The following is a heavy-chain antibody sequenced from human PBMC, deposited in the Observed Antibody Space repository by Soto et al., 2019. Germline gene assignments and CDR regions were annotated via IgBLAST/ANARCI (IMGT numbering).Heavy chain of an antibody. D-gene: IGHD2-15*01. J-gene: IGHJ4*02. CDR1: GFTFSSYG. CDR2: ISYDGSNK. Sequence: GGSLRLSCAASGFTFSSYGMHWVRQAPGKGLEWVAVISYDGSNKYYADSVKGRFTISRDNSKNTLYLQMNSLRAEDTAVYYCAKEEDIVVVVAATAIGYWGQGTLVTVSS. CDR3: AKEEDIVVVVAATAIGY. V-gene: IGHV3-30*18.